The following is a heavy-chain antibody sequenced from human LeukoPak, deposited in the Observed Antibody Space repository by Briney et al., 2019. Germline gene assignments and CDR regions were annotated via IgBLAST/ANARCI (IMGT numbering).Heavy chain of an antibody. CDR2: IKSKTDGGTT. Sequence: PGGSLRLSCAASGFTLSNAWMSWVRQAPGKGLEWVGRIKSKTDGGTTDYAAPVKGRFTISRDDSKNTLYLQMNSLKTEDTAVYYCTTENGITMVRGVIITPRYFDYWGQGTLVTVSS. V-gene: IGHV3-15*01. J-gene: IGHJ4*02. CDR1: GFTLSNAW. CDR3: TTENGITMVRGVIITPRYFDY. D-gene: IGHD3-10*01.